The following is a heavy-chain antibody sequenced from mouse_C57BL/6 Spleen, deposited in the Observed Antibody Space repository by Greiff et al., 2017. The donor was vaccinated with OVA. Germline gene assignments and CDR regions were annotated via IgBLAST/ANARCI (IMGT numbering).Heavy chain of an antibody. Sequence: VHVKQSGAELVRPGASVKLSCTASGFNIKDDYMHWVKQRPEQGLEWIGWIDPENGDTAYASKFQGKATITADTSSNTAYLQLSSLTSEDTAVYYCTTSYSNPAYWGQGTLVTVSA. J-gene: IGHJ3*01. CDR3: TTSYSNPAY. CDR2: IDPENGDT. V-gene: IGHV14-4*01. CDR1: GFNIKDDY. D-gene: IGHD2-5*01.